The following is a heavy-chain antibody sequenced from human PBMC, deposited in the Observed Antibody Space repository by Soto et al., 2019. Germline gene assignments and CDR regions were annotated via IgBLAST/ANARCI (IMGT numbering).Heavy chain of an antibody. J-gene: IGHJ4*02. CDR1: GFRFRDYT. CDR3: ARRVNGYFDY. D-gene: IGHD2-8*01. CDR2: ILSNYNT. V-gene: IGHV3-23*05. Sequence: EVQLLESGGGLVQPGGSLTLSCAASGFRFRDYTMSWVRQAPGKVLDSISVILSNYNTYYTDSVRGRFTISRDSSKNMLYLEMNSLRAEDTAVYYCARRVNGYFDYWGQGALVTVSS.